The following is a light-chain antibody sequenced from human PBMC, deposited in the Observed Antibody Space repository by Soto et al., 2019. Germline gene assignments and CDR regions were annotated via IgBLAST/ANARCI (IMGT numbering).Light chain of an antibody. Sequence: DIHMTLSPSTLPASVGNRVTIACRASQTITRWMAWYQQKQGKAPKLLIYDASTLESGVPSRFSGSRYGTEFNLTISSLQTDDFATYYCQQYNSYSWTFGQGTKVDIK. J-gene: IGKJ1*01. V-gene: IGKV1-5*01. CDR1: QTITRW. CDR3: QQYNSYSWT. CDR2: DAS.